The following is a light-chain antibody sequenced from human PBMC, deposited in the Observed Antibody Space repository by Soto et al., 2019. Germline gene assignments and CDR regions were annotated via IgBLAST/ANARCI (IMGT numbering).Light chain of an antibody. V-gene: IGLV1-51*02. CDR2: ENN. J-gene: IGLJ3*02. CDR3: GTWDSSLSAVV. Sequence: QSVLTQSPSVSAAPGQEVTISCSGSSSNIGNNYVSWYQQLPGTAPKLLIYENNKRFSGIPDRFSGSKSGTSATLGITGLQTGDEADYYCGTWDSSLSAVVFGGGTKLTVL. CDR1: SSNIGNNY.